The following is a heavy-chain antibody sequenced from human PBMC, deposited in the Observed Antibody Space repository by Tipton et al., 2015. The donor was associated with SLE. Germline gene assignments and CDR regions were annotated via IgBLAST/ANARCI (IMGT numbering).Heavy chain of an antibody. V-gene: IGHV4-61*09. J-gene: IGHJ4*02. CDR1: GGSISSGSYY. D-gene: IGHD3-3*01. Sequence: TLSLTCTVSGGSISSGSYYWSWIRQPAGKGLEWIGHIYTSGSTNYNPSLKSRVTISVDTSKNQFSLKLSSVTAADTAVYYCAIVKSIFGVVIIDYWGQGTLVTVSS. CDR2: IYTSGST. CDR3: AIVKSIFGVVIIDY.